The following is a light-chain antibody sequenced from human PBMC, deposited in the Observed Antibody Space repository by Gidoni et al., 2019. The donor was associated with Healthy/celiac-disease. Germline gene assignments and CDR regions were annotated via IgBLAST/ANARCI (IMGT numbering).Light chain of an antibody. V-gene: IGLV2-14*01. Sequence: QSALTQPASVSVSPGQSITISCTGTSSDVGGYNYVSWYQQHPGKAPKLMIYDVSNRPSGVSNRFSGSYSGNTASLTISGLQAEDEADYYCSSYTSSSTVVFGGGTKLTVL. CDR2: DVS. CDR1: SSDVGGYNY. CDR3: SSYTSSSTVV. J-gene: IGLJ2*01.